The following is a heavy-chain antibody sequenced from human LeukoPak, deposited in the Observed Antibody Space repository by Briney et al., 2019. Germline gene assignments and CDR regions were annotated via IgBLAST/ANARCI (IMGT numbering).Heavy chain of an antibody. J-gene: IGHJ6*02. CDR2: IYTSGST. V-gene: IGHV4-4*07. D-gene: IGHD4-11*01. CDR1: GGSISSYY. Sequence: NPSETLSLTCTVSGGSISSYYWSWIRQPAGKGLEWIGRIYTSGSTNYNPSLKGRVTMSVDTSKNQFSLKLSSVTAADTAVYYCARDGATVNYYGMDVWGQGTTVTVSS. CDR3: ARDGATVNYYGMDV.